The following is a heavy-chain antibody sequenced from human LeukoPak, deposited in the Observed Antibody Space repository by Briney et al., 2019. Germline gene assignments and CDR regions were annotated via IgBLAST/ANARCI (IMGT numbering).Heavy chain of an antibody. CDR2: IYYSGST. Sequence: SETLSLTCTVSGGSISSSSYYWGWIRQPPGKGLEWIGSIYYSGSTYYNPSLKSRVTISVDTSKNQFSLKLSSVTAAGTAVYYCARDLLTGYPGNWFDPWGQGTPVTVSS. D-gene: IGHD3-9*01. V-gene: IGHV4-39*02. CDR3: ARDLLTGYPGNWFDP. J-gene: IGHJ5*02. CDR1: GGSISSSSYY.